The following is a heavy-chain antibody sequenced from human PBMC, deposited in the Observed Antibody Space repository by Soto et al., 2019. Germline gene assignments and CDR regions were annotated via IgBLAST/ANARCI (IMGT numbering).Heavy chain of an antibody. J-gene: IGHJ4*02. Sequence: QVQLVQSGAEVKKPGASVKVSCKASGYTFTSYGISWVRQAPGQGLEWMGWISAYNGNTNYAQKLQGRVTMTTDTSTSTAYMERRSLRSDDTAVYYCARAPAPTVTSYYFDYWGQGTLVTVSS. V-gene: IGHV1-18*01. D-gene: IGHD4-17*01. CDR2: ISAYNGNT. CDR1: GYTFTSYG. CDR3: ARAPAPTVTSYYFDY.